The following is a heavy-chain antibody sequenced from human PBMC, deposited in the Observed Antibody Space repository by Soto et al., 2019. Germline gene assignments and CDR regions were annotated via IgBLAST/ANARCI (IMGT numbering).Heavy chain of an antibody. CDR2: INAGSGNT. CDR1: GYTSTNYG. J-gene: IGHJ4*02. D-gene: IGHD2-2*01. CDR3: ENDILVIPGANGLDY. Sequence: GASVKVSCKASGYTSTNYGMHWVRQAPGQRLEWMGWINAGSGNTKYSQKFQGRITITRDTSASTVYMELSSLRSEDTAVYYCENDILVIPGANGLDYWGQGALVTVSS. V-gene: IGHV1-3*01.